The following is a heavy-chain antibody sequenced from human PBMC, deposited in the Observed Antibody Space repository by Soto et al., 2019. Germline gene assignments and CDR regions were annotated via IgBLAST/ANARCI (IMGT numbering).Heavy chain of an antibody. CDR2: VYYSGGS. CDR3: GRVVEGATRHTDLDS. Sequence: SETLSLTCTVSGVSIHNSHSFWGWIRQPPGKGLEFIRTVYYSGGSHYNSSLKSRVTISVDTANNQVSLRMRSLTAADTAVYYCGRVVEGATRHTDLDSWGQGTLVTVSS. J-gene: IGHJ5*01. CDR1: GVSIHNSHSF. V-gene: IGHV4-39*01. D-gene: IGHD2-21*01.